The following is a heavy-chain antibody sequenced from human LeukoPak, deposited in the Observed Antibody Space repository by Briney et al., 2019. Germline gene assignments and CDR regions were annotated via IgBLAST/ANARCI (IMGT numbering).Heavy chain of an antibody. CDR3: ARRAAYYDFWSGRYYYYYYMDV. Sequence: PSETLSLTCAVYGGSFSGYYWSWIRQPPGKGLEWIGEINHSGSTNYNPSLKSRVTISVDTSKNQFSLKLSSVTAADTAVYYCARRAAYYDFWSGRYYYYYYMDVWGKGTTVTVSS. J-gene: IGHJ6*03. CDR2: INHSGST. CDR1: GGSFSGYY. V-gene: IGHV4-34*01. D-gene: IGHD3-3*01.